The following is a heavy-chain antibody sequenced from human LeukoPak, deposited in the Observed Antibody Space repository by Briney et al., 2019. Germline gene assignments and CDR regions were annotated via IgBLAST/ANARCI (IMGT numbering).Heavy chain of an antibody. CDR1: GGSISSYY. CDR3: ARGMNTRVTPIPYAFDL. J-gene: IGHJ3*01. D-gene: IGHD4-23*01. Sequence: SETLSLTCTVSGGSISSYYWSWIRQPPGKGLEWIGYIYYSGSTNYNPSLKSRVTISVDTSKNQFSLKLSSVTAADTAVYYCARGMNTRVTPIPYAFDLWGQGTMVTVSS. V-gene: IGHV4-59*01. CDR2: IYYSGST.